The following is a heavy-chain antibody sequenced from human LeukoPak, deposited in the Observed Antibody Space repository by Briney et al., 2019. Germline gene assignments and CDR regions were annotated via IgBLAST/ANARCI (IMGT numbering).Heavy chain of an antibody. CDR3: ARDLLEWYFDY. Sequence: GGSLRLSCAASGLTLSSTYMSWVRQTPGKGLEWVSVIYSGGSTYYADSVKGRFTFSRDNSKNTLYLQMNSLRAEDTAVYYCARDLLEWYFDYWGQGTLVTVSS. CDR1: GLTLSSTY. V-gene: IGHV3-66*01. D-gene: IGHD3-3*01. J-gene: IGHJ4*02. CDR2: IYSGGST.